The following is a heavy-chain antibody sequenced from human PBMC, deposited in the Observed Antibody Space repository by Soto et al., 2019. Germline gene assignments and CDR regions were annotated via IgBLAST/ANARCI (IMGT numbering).Heavy chain of an antibody. D-gene: IGHD5-18*01. CDR3: VKEFGVAGSSYESFFDY. CDR1: GFTLSSHG. CDR2: VSYDGGTK. J-gene: IGHJ4*02. Sequence: QVQLVESGGGVVQPGGSLRLSCAASGFTLSSHGMQWVRQAPGKGLEWVAVVSYDGGTKYYADSVKGRFTISRDNSKNTLYLQLNSLRAADSAVYYCVKEFGVAGSSYESFFDYWGQGTLVTVSS. V-gene: IGHV3-30*18.